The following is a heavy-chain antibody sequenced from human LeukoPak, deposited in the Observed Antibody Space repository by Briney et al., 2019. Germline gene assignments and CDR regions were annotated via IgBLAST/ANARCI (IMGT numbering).Heavy chain of an antibody. Sequence: SETLSLTCTVSGGSISSYYWSWIRQPPGKGLVWIGYIYYSGSTNYNPSLKSRVTISVDTSKNQFSLKLSSVTAADTAVYYCARDGYNSAFDIWGQGTMVTVSS. V-gene: IGHV4-59*01. CDR2: IYYSGST. D-gene: IGHD5-24*01. J-gene: IGHJ3*02. CDR3: ARDGYNSAFDI. CDR1: GGSISSYY.